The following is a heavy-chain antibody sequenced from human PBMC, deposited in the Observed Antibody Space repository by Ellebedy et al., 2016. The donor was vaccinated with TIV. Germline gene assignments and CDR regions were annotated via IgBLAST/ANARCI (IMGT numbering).Heavy chain of an antibody. CDR2: ITRDGTST. CDR3: AKDQIGATSRDPFYGMDV. Sequence: PGGSLRLSCAASGFTFTDFAMHWVRQVPGKGLEWVSFITRDGTSTYYADSVKGRFTISRDNSKNSLYLQMNSLRSEDTAFYYCAKDQIGATSRDPFYGMDVWGPGTTVTVSS. D-gene: IGHD1-26*01. CDR1: GFTFTDFA. V-gene: IGHV3-43*02. J-gene: IGHJ6*02.